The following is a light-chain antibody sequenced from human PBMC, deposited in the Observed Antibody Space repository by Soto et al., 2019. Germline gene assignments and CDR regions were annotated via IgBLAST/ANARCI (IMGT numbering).Light chain of an antibody. CDR1: QGISSW. V-gene: IGKV1-12*02. CDR2: STS. J-gene: IGKJ1*01. Sequence: EIQMTQSPSSVYASAGDRVNITCRASQGISSWVGWYQQKPGEAPKLLIYSTSFLQSGVPSRFSGSGSGTDFTLTISSLQPEDFATYFCQQAHSLPWTFGQGTNVELK. CDR3: QQAHSLPWT.